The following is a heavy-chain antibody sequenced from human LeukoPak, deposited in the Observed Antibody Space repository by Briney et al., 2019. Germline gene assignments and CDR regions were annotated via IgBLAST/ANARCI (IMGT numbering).Heavy chain of an antibody. Sequence: SVKVSCKASGGTFSSYAISWARQAPGQGLEWMGGIIPIFGTANYAQKFQGRVTITTDESTSTAYMELSSLRSEDTAVYYCARGVGATKNWFDPWGQGTLVTVSS. CDR1: GGTFSSYA. CDR2: IIPIFGTA. D-gene: IGHD1-26*01. V-gene: IGHV1-69*05. J-gene: IGHJ5*02. CDR3: ARGVGATKNWFDP.